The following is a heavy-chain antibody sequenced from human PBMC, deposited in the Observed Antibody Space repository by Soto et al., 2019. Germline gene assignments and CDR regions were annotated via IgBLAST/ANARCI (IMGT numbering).Heavy chain of an antibody. J-gene: IGHJ6*02. CDR3: ARVGVLNYGMDG. CDR1: GGSISSYY. D-gene: IGHD2-8*01. Sequence: PSETLSLTCTVSGGSISSYYWSWIRQPPGKGLEWIGYIYYSGSTNYNPSLKSRVTISVDTSKNQFSLKLSSVTAADTAVYYCARVGVLNYGMDGWGQGTTVTVSS. CDR2: IYYSGST. V-gene: IGHV4-59*01.